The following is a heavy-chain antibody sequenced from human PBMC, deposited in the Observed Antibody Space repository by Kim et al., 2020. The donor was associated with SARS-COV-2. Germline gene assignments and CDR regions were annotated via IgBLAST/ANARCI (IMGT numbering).Heavy chain of an antibody. Sequence: AQTFQGRVTMTRDTSTSTVYMELSSLRSEDTAVYYCARDRIRGFDLKFDYWGQGTLVTVSS. CDR3: ARDRIRGFDLKFDY. V-gene: IGHV1-46*01. D-gene: IGHD3-9*01. J-gene: IGHJ4*02.